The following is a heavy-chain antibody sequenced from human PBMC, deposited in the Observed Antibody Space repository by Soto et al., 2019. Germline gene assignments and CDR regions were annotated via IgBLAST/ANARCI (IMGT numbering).Heavy chain of an antibody. CDR3: ATDRSIAAAGSVTLTFDP. J-gene: IGHJ5*02. V-gene: IGHV1-24*01. Sequence: GASVKVSCKVSGYTLTELSMHWVRQAPGKGLEWMGGFDPEDGETIYAQKFQGRVTMTEDTSTDTAYMELSSLRSEDTAVYYCATDRSIAAAGSVTLTFDPWGQGTLVTVSS. D-gene: IGHD6-13*01. CDR1: GYTLTELS. CDR2: FDPEDGET.